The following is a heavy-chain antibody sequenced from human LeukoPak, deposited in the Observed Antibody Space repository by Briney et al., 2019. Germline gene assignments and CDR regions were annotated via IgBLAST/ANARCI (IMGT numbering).Heavy chain of an antibody. CDR1: GFTFSSYE. J-gene: IGHJ4*02. CDR2: ISSSGATI. Sequence: GGSLRLSCAASGFTFSSYEMNWVRQAPGKGLEWVSYISSSGATIYYADSVRGRFTISRDNAKNSLYLQMNSLRAEDTAVYYCARGGGHGDCGHDYWGQGTLVTVSS. D-gene: IGHD2-21*02. V-gene: IGHV3-48*03. CDR3: ARGGGHGDCGHDY.